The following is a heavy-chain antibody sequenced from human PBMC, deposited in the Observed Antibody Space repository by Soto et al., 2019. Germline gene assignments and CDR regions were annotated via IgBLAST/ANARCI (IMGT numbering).Heavy chain of an antibody. V-gene: IGHV4-30-4*01. D-gene: IGHD2-2*01. CDR3: ARLGGDIVVVPATAAFDY. J-gene: IGHJ4*02. CDR1: GGSISSGDYY. Sequence: SETLSLTCTVSGGSISSGDYYWSWIRQPPGKGLEWIGYIYYSGSTYYNPSLKSRVTISVDTSKNQFSLKLSSVTAADTAVYYCARLGGDIVVVPATAAFDYWGQGTLVTVSS. CDR2: IYYSGST.